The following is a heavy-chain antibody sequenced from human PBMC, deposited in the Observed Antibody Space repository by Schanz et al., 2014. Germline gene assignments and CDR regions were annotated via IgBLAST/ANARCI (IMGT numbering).Heavy chain of an antibody. CDR3: ARQFYDILTGYWFPYYFDY. CDR1: GGSISSSNYY. J-gene: IGHJ4*02. Sequence: QLQLQESGPGLVKPSETLSLTCTVSGGSISSSNYYWGWIRQPPGKGLEWIESIYYSGSTYYNPSIKSRVTTSGDPSKNQFSLKLSAVTAADTAVYYCARQFYDILTGYWFPYYFDYWGQGTLVTVSS. CDR2: IYYSGST. V-gene: IGHV4-39*01. D-gene: IGHD3-9*01.